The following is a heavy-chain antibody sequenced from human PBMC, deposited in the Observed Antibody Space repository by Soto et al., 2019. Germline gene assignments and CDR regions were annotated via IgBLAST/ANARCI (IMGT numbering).Heavy chain of an antibody. CDR1: GGSISSSSYY. Sequence: SETLSLTCTVSGGSISSSSYYWGWIRQPPGKGLEWIGSIYYSGSTYYNPSLKSRVTISVDTSKNQFSLKLSSVTAADTAVYYCARPVREPYGVFDYWGQGTLVTVSS. J-gene: IGHJ4*02. V-gene: IGHV4-39*01. D-gene: IGHD3-10*01. CDR2: IYYSGST. CDR3: ARPVREPYGVFDY.